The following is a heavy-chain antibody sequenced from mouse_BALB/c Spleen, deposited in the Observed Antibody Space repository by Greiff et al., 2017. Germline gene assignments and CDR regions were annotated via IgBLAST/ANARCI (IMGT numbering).Heavy chain of an antibody. D-gene: IGHD2-4*01. J-gene: IGHJ4*01. CDR1: GFTFSSYG. Sequence: EVKLVESGGDLVKPGGSLKLSCAASGFTFSSYGMSWVRQTPDKRLEWVATISSGGSYTYYPDSVKGRFTISRDNAKNTLYLQMSSLKSEDTAMYYCARVDYERGVDYWGQGTSVTVSS. CDR3: ARVDYERGVDY. V-gene: IGHV5-6*01. CDR2: ISSGGSYT.